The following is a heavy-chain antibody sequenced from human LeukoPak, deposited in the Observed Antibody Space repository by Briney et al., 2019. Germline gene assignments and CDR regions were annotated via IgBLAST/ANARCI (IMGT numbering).Heavy chain of an antibody. CDR2: INHSGST. V-gene: IGHV4-34*01. Sequence: SETLCLTCAGYGGSFSGYYWSWIRQPPGKGLEWIGEINHSGSTNYNPSLKSRVTISVDTSKNQFSRKLSSVTAADTAVYYCARHEQWLVYYFDYWGQGTLVTVSS. D-gene: IGHD6-19*01. J-gene: IGHJ4*02. CDR1: GGSFSGYY. CDR3: ARHEQWLVYYFDY.